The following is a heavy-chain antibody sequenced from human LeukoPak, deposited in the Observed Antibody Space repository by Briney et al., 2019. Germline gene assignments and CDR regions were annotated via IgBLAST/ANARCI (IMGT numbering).Heavy chain of an antibody. CDR2: IRYDGSNK. V-gene: IGHV3-30*02. J-gene: IGHJ4*02. CDR1: GFTFSSYG. D-gene: IGHD1-26*01. Sequence: GGSLRLSCAASGFTFSSYGMHWVRQAPGKGLEWVAFIRYDGSNKYYADSVKGRFTISRDNSKNTLYLQMNSLRAEDTAVYYCAKGASSGSYAPFDYWGQGTLVTVSS. CDR3: AKGASSGSYAPFDY.